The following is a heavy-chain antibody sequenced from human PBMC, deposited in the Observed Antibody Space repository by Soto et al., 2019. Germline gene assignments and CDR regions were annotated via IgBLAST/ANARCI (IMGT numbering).Heavy chain of an antibody. V-gene: IGHV4-59*08. CDR2: IYYSGST. CDR3: ARRYRWASDI. CDR1: GGSISSYY. Sequence: PSETLSLTCTVSGGSISSYYWSWIRQPPGKGLEWIGYIYYSGSTNYNPSLKSRVTISVDTSKNQFSLKLSSVTAADTAVYYCARRYRWASDIWGQGTMVTVSS. D-gene: IGHD3-16*02. J-gene: IGHJ3*02.